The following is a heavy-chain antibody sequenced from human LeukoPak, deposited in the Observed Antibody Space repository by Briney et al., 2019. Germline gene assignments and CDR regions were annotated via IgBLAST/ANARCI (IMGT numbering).Heavy chain of an antibody. CDR1: DYSISSAYY. CDR2: IYFSET. Sequence: SETLSLTCAVSDYSISSAYYWGWIRQPPGKGLEWIGSIYFSETKYNPSLKSRITISGDTSKNQFSLKLSSVTAADTAVYYCASPSKLVISRGGFDIWGQGTMVTVSA. J-gene: IGHJ3*02. CDR3: ASPSKLVISRGGFDI. D-gene: IGHD3-22*01. V-gene: IGHV4-38-2*01.